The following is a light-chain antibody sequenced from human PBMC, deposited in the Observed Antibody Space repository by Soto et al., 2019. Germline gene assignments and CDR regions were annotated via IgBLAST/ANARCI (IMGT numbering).Light chain of an antibody. CDR2: DAF. CDR3: QQRSNWPLA. CDR1: QSVRNF. J-gene: IGKJ4*01. Sequence: EIVLTQSPATLSVSTGERATLSCKASQSVRNFLAWYQQKPGQAPRLLIYDAFNRASGIPARFSGSGSGTDFILTISSLEPEDFAVYYCQQRSNWPLAFSGGTKVEIK. V-gene: IGKV3-11*01.